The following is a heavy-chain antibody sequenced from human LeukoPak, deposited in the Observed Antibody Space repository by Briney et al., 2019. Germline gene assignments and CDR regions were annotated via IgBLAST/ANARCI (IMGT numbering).Heavy chain of an antibody. CDR3: ARGASNLRGGYNWFDP. V-gene: IGHV1-69*13. D-gene: IGHD1-1*01. Sequence: ASVKVSCKASGGTFSSYAISWVRQAPGQGLEWMGGIIPIFGTANYAQKFQGRVTITADESTSTAYMELSSLRSDDTAVYYCARGASNLRGGYNWFDPWGQGTLVTVSS. CDR1: GGTFSSYA. CDR2: IIPIFGTA. J-gene: IGHJ5*02.